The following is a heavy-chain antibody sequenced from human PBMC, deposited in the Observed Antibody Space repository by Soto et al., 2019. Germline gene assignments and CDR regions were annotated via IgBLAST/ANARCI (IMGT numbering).Heavy chain of an antibody. J-gene: IGHJ4*02. CDR1: GGTFSSYA. CDR2: IIPIFGTA. V-gene: IGHV1-69*12. Sequence: QVQLVQSGAEVKKPGSSVKVSCKASGGTFSSYAISWVRQAPGQGLEWMGGIIPIFGTANYAQKFQGRVTITADESTSTAYMELSSLRSEDTAVYYCARETDCSGGSCQHPTFLWGQGTLVTVSS. D-gene: IGHD2-15*01. CDR3: ARETDCSGGSCQHPTFL.